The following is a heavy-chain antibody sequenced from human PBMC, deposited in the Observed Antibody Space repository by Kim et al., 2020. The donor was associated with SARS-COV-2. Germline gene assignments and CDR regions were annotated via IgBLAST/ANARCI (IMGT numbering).Heavy chain of an antibody. V-gene: IGHV4-59*01. D-gene: IGHD2-15*01. J-gene: IGHJ5*02. Sequence: SETLSLTCTVAGGSISSYYWSWIRQPPGKGLEWIGYIYYSGSTNYNPSLKSRVTISVDTSKNQFSLKLSSVTAADTAVYYCARGVVAATSWFDPWGQGTLVPVSS. CDR1: GGSISSYY. CDR2: IYYSGST. CDR3: ARGVVAATSWFDP.